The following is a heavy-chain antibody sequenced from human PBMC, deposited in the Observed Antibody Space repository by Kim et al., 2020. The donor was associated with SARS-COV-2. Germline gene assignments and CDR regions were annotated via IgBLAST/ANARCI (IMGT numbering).Heavy chain of an antibody. CDR2: TYYRSRWII. CDR1: GDSVSSSVAG. CDR3: VRDLNGATFDY. V-gene: IGHV6-1*01. D-gene: IGHD5-12*01. Sequence: QTLSLTCAISGDSVSSSVAGWNWIRQSPSRGLEWLGRTYYRSRWIIDYAPSVRSRVTFNADTSENQFSLQLQSVTPEDTAVYYCVRDLNGATFDYWGQG. J-gene: IGHJ4*02.